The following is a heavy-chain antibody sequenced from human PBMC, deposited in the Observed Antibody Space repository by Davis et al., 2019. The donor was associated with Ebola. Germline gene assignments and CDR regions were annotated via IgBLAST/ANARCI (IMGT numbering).Heavy chain of an antibody. J-gene: IGHJ6*02. D-gene: IGHD2-2*01. CDR2: INPSGGST. Sequence: ASVKVSCKASGYTFTSYYMHWVRQAPGQGLEWMGIINPSGGSTSYAQKFQGRVTITADKSTSTAYMELSSLRSEDTAVYYCAREGCSSTSCRHYYYYGMDVWGQGTTVTVSS. CDR1: GYTFTSYY. CDR3: AREGCSSTSCRHYYYYGMDV. V-gene: IGHV1-46*01.